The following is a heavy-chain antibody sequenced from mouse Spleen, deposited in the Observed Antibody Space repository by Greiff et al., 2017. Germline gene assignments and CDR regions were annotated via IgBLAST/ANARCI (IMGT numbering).Heavy chain of an antibody. CDR1: GYTFTSYW. V-gene: IGHV1-64*01. CDR3: ARGKLNYYGSSYWYFDV. Sequence: QVQLQQPGAELVKPGASVKLSCKASGYTFTSYWMHWVKQRPGQGLEWIGMIHPNSGSTNYNEKFKSKATLTVDKSSSTAYMQLSSLTSEDSAVYYCARGKLNYYGSSYWYFDVWGAGTTVTVSS. CDR2: IHPNSGST. J-gene: IGHJ1*01. D-gene: IGHD1-1*01.